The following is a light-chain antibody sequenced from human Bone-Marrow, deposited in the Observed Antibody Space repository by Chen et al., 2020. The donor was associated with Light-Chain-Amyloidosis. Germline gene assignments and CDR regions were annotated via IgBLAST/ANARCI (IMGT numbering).Light chain of an antibody. J-gene: IGLJ3*02. CDR2: SDN. Sequence: QSVLTQPPSTSGTPGQRVTISWSGSGSNIGSNYVYWYQQLPGTSPTLLIYSDNQLPSWVPERFSGSKSGTSASLAINGLRSEDEAEYYCATWDDRLIALVFGGGTKVTVL. CDR1: GSNIGSNY. V-gene: IGLV1-47*01. CDR3: ATWDDRLIALV.